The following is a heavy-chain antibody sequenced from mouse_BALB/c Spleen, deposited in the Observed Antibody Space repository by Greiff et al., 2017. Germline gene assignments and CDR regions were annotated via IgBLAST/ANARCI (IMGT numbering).Heavy chain of an antibody. CDR3: ARDDGNPFAY. Sequence: VQLQQSGAELVRPGSSVKISCTASGYAFSSYWMNWVKQRPGQGLEWIGQINPGDGDTNYNGKFKGKATLTEDKSSSTSYMQLSSLTAEDSAVYFCARDDGNPFAYWGQGTLVTVSA. V-gene: IGHV1-80*01. J-gene: IGHJ3*01. CDR2: INPGDGDT. D-gene: IGHD2-1*01. CDR1: GYAFSSYW.